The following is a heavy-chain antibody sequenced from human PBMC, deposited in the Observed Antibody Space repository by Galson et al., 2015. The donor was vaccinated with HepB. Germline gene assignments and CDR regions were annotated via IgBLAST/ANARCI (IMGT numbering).Heavy chain of an antibody. Sequence: SLRLSCAASGFTFSSYSMNWVRQAPGKGLEWVSSISSSSSYIYYADSVKGRFTISRDNAKNSLYLQMNSLRAEDTAVYYCARPSGAGFGELVHWFDPWGQGTLVTVSS. CDR2: ISSSSSYI. CDR1: GFTFSSYS. CDR3: ARPSGAGFGELVHWFDP. V-gene: IGHV3-21*01. J-gene: IGHJ5*02. D-gene: IGHD3-10*01.